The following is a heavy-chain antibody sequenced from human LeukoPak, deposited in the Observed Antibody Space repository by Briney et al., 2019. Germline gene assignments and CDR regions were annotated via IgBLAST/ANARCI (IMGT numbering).Heavy chain of an antibody. D-gene: IGHD3-22*01. CDR3: VREGYEGSVYYLDP. V-gene: IGHV4-61*01. CDR2: IHNSGST. Sequence: SETLSLTCTVSGGSVSSGSFYWSWIRQPPGKGLEWFGWIHNSGSTENNPSLKSRVTMSVDTSKNQISLRLYSVTAADTAVYYCVREGYEGSVYYLDPWGQGTLVTVSS. J-gene: IGHJ5*02. CDR1: GGSVSSGSFY.